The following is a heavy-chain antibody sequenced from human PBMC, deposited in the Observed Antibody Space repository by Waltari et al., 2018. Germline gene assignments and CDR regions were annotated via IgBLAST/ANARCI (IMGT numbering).Heavy chain of an antibody. Sequence: EVQLVESGGGLVQPGGSLRLSCAASGFTFSDHYMDGVRQAPEKGPEWVGRTKNKANSYTPEYAASVKGRFTISRDDSTNSLYVQMNSLKTEDTAVYYCARASSYREFDYWGQGTLVTVSS. CDR1: GFTFSDHY. CDR2: TKNKANSYTP. CDR3: ARASSYREFDY. J-gene: IGHJ4*02. D-gene: IGHD3-16*02. V-gene: IGHV3-72*01.